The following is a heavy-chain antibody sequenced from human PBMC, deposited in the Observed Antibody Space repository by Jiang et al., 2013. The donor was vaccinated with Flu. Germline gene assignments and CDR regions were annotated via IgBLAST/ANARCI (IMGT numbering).Heavy chain of an antibody. CDR1: GGSFSGYY. CDR3: ASGPKENWFDP. V-gene: IGHV4-34*01. CDR2: INHSGST. Sequence: SLTCAVYGGSFSGYYWSWIRQPPGKGLEWIGEINHSGSTNYNPSLKSRVAISVDTSKNQFSLKLSSVTAADTAVYYCASGPKENWFDPWGQGTLVTVSS. J-gene: IGHJ5*02.